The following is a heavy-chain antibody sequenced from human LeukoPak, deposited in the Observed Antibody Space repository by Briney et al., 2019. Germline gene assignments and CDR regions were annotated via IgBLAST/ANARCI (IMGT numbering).Heavy chain of an antibody. CDR3: ASSTY. V-gene: IGHV3-73*01. CDR2: MRSKSNSYAT. CDR1: GFTFSGSA. Sequence: GGSLRLSCAASGFTFSGSAMHWVRQASGKGLEWVGRMRSKSNSYATAYAASVKGRFTISRDNAKTSLYLQMNSLRAEDTAVYYCASSTYWGQGTLVTVSS. J-gene: IGHJ4*02.